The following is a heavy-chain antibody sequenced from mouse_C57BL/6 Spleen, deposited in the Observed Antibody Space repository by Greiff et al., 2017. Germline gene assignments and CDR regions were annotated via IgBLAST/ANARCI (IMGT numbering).Heavy chain of an antibody. CDR1: GFTFSDYG. V-gene: IGHV5-17*01. Sequence: EVQGVESGGGLVKPGGSLKLSCAASGFTFSDYGMHWVRQAPEQGLEWVAHISSGSSTIYYADTVKGRFTISRDNAKYTLFLQMTSLRSEDTAMXYCATYYDYDDGYYYARDHWGQGTSVTVSS. CDR3: ATYYDYDDGYYYARDH. D-gene: IGHD2-4*01. J-gene: IGHJ4*01. CDR2: ISSGSSTI.